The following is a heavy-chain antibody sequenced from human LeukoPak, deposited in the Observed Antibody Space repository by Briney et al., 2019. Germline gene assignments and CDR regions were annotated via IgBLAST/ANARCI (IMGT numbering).Heavy chain of an antibody. CDR3: VRLLDIDY. Sequence: GGSLRLSCAASGFTFRNYWMHWVRQAPGKGLVWVSRISRDGATTHYAGSVKGRFTISRDNAKNMVYLQMDSLGAEDTAVYYCVRLLDIDYWGQGTLVTVSS. J-gene: IGHJ4*02. CDR1: GFTFRNYW. D-gene: IGHD1-1*01. V-gene: IGHV3-74*01. CDR2: ISRDGATT.